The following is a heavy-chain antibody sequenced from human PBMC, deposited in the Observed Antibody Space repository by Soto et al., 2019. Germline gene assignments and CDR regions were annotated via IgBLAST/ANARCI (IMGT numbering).Heavy chain of an antibody. CDR1: GFTFSNYW. D-gene: IGHD6-6*01. Sequence: QTGGSLRLSCAASGFTFSNYWMSWVRQAPGKGLEWVANIRQDGNENYYVDSVKGRFTTSRDNTKNSFYLQMNSLRAEDTGTYYCAQVDDVAALFAYLGQGTLGTVS. CDR2: IRQDGNEN. J-gene: IGHJ4*02. V-gene: IGHV3-7*03. CDR3: AQVDDVAALFAY.